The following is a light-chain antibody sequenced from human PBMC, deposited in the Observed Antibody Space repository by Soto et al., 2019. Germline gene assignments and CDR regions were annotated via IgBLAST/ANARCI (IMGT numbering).Light chain of an antibody. V-gene: IGKV3-11*01. CDR1: QSVSES. J-gene: IGKJ4*01. CDR2: GAS. CDR3: QQYDKWPPT. Sequence: EIVLTQSPATLSLSPWEIATLSCGASQSVSESLAWYQQKPGHAPSLLIYGASSRATGIPDRFSGSGSGTDFTLTISRLETEDFAVYCCQQYDKWPPTFGGGTKVDIK.